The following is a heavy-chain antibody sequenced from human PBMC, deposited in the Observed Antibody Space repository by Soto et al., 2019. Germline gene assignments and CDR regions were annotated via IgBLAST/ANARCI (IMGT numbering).Heavy chain of an antibody. Sequence: QVQLVQSGAEVKNPGASVKVSCKSSGYTFTSYDINWVRQATGQGLEWMGWMNPNSGNTGYAQKFQGRVTMTRNTSISTAYMELSILRSEDTAVYYCARFSLMVVPAAISGGAAPTRFYYYYGMYVWGQGTTVTVSS. CDR2: MNPNSGNT. CDR1: GYTFTSYD. CDR3: ARFSLMVVPAAISGGAAPTRFYYYYGMYV. V-gene: IGHV1-8*01. D-gene: IGHD2-2*02. J-gene: IGHJ6*02.